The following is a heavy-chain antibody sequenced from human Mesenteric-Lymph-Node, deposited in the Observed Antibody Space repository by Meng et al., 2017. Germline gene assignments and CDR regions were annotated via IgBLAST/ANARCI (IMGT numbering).Heavy chain of an antibody. CDR2: INSDGSIT. V-gene: IGHV3-74*01. CDR1: GFTFSTYW. J-gene: IGHJ4*02. D-gene: IGHD6-19*01. CDR3: VSCDGIAVPGGLD. Sequence: GESLKISCAASGFTFSTYWMHWVRQAPGKGLVWVSRINSDGSITTYADSVKGRFTISRDNAKKSLYLQMNNLRAEDTAVYYCVSCDGIAVPGGLDWGQGILVTVSS.